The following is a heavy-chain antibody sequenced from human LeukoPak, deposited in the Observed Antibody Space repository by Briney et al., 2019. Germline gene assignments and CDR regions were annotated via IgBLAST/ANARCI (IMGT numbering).Heavy chain of an antibody. D-gene: IGHD1-26*01. CDR1: GYSISSGYY. Sequence: SETLSLTCAVSGYSISSGYYWGWIRQPPGKGLEWTGSIYHSGSTYYNPSLKSRVTISVDTSKNQFSLKLSSVTAADTAVYYCARPMRYSGSYFDYWGQGTLVTVSS. V-gene: IGHV4-38-2*01. CDR2: IYHSGST. CDR3: ARPMRYSGSYFDY. J-gene: IGHJ4*02.